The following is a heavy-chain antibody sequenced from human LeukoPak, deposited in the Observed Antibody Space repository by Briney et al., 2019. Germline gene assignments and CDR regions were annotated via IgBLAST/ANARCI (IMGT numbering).Heavy chain of an antibody. Sequence: SGTLSLTCAVSGGSISSSNWWSWVRQPPGKGLEWIGEIYHSGSTNYNPSLKSRVTTSVDKSKNQFSLKLSSVTAADTAVYYCARDYGGLYGDYFDCWGQGTLVTDSS. CDR1: GGSISSSNW. CDR3: ARDYGGLYGDYFDC. CDR2: IYHSGST. D-gene: IGHD4-17*01. J-gene: IGHJ4*02. V-gene: IGHV4-4*02.